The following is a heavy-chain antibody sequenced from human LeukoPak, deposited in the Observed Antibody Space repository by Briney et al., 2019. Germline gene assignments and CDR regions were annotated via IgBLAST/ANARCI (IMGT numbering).Heavy chain of an antibody. V-gene: IGHV5-51*01. CDR3: ARGQVAASRGTFDY. CDR2: IYPGDSDT. CDR1: GYSFTSYW. J-gene: IGHJ4*02. Sequence: GESLKISCKGSGYSFTSYWIGWVRQMPGKGLEWMGIIYPGDSDTRYSPSFQGQVTISADRSITTAYQQWSSLKASDTAMYYCARGQVAASRGTFDYWGQGTLVTVSS. D-gene: IGHD1-26*01.